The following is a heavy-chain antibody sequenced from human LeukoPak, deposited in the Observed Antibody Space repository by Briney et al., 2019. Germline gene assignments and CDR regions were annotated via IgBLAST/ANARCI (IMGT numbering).Heavy chain of an antibody. CDR2: IIPIFGTA. J-gene: IGHJ3*02. D-gene: IGHD1-14*01. V-gene: IGHV1-69*01. CDR1: GGTFNSYA. Sequence: GSPVKVSCKASGGTFNSYAISWVRQAPGQGLEWMGGIIPIFGTANYAQKFQGRVTITADESTSTAYMELSSLRSEDTAVYYCARSSGAGDAFDIWGQGTMVTVSS. CDR3: ARSSGAGDAFDI.